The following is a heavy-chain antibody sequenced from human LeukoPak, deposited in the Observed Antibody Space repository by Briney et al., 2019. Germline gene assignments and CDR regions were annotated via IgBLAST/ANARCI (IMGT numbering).Heavy chain of an antibody. CDR2: IYPGDSDT. D-gene: IGHD3-16*02. J-gene: IGHJ4*02. V-gene: IGHV5-51*01. CDR3: ARPNDYVWGSYRAFDY. Sequence: PGESLKISCKGSGYSFTSYWIGWVRQMPGKGLEWMGIIYPGDSDTRYSPSFQGQVTISADKSISTAYLQWSSLKASDTATYYCARPNDYVWGSYRAFDYWGQGTLVTVSS. CDR1: GYSFTSYW.